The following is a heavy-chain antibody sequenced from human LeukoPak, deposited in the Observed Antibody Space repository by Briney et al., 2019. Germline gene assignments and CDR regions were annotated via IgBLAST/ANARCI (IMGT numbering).Heavy chain of an antibody. CDR1: GGTFSSYA. J-gene: IGHJ4*02. V-gene: IGHV1-69*04. CDR3: ARENGYNVNDY. D-gene: IGHD5-24*01. CDR2: IIPILGIA. Sequence: SVKVSRKASGGTFSSYAISWVRQAPGQGLEWMGRIIPILGIANYAQKFQGRVTITADKSTSTAYMELSSLRSEDTAVYYCARENGYNVNDYWGQGTLVTVSS.